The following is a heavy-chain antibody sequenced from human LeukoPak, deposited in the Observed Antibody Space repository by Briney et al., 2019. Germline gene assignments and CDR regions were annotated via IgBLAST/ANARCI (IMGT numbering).Heavy chain of an antibody. D-gene: IGHD3-9*01. V-gene: IGHV3-30*18. J-gene: IGHJ3*02. CDR1: GSTFSSYD. CDR3: AKTEEDDWSDAFDI. Sequence: PGRSLTLSCAASGSTFSSYDMHWVRQVPRKGLEWVAVISFDGNNEYCADYVKGRFTISRVNYKNTLFLQMNSLRDEDTAVYYCAKTEEDDWSDAFDIWGQETMLTVPS. CDR2: ISFDGNNE.